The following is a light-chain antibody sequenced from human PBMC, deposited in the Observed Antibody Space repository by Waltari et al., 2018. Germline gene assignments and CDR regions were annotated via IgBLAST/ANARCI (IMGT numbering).Light chain of an antibody. CDR1: QSVSRN. V-gene: IGKV3-15*01. CDR3: QQYNNWPPYS. J-gene: IGKJ2*01. CDR2: DAS. Sequence: ETVMTQSPVTLSVSPGERATVSCRASQSVSRNLAWYQQTPGQAPRLLIYDASTRATGIPARFSGSGSGTEFTLTISSLQSEDFAVYYCQQYNNWPPYSFGQGTKLEI.